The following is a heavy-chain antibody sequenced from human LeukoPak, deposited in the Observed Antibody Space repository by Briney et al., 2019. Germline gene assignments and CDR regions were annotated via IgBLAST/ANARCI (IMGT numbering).Heavy chain of an antibody. CDR3: AGSSGWLFDY. D-gene: IGHD6-19*01. Sequence: GGSLRLSCAASGFTFSSYSMNWVRQAPGKGLEWVANIKEDGSQIYYVDSVRGRFTISRDNAKNSVYLQMNSLRAEDTAVYYCAGSSGWLFDYWGQGSLVAVSS. CDR2: IKEDGSQI. J-gene: IGHJ4*02. CDR1: GFTFSSYS. V-gene: IGHV3-7*01.